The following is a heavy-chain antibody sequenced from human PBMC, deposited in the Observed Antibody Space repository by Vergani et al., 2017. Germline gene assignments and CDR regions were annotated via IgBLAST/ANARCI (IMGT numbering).Heavy chain of an antibody. CDR3: AGSLSTYYYDSSGYYAAFDV. CDR2: IIPIFGTA. D-gene: IGHD3-22*01. J-gene: IGHJ3*01. Sequence: QVQLVQSGAEVKKPGSSVKVSCKASGGTFSSYAISWVRQAPGQGLEWMGGIIPIFGTANYAQKFQGRVTISEDKSTSTAYMELSSLRSEDTAGYYCAGSLSTYYYDSSGYYAAFDVWGQGTMVTVSS. CDR1: GGTFSSYA. V-gene: IGHV1-69*06.